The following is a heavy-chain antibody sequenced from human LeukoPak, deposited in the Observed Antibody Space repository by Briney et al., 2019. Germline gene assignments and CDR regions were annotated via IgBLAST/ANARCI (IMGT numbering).Heavy chain of an antibody. D-gene: IGHD3-10*02. CDR2: ISATGSST. Sequence: GGSLRLSCAASEFTFSDYYMSWIRQAPGKGLEWVSFISATGSSTYYADSVKGRFTISRDNAKNSLYLQMNSLRAEDTAVYYCAELGITMIGGVWGKGTTVTISS. V-gene: IGHV3-11*04. CDR3: AELGITMIGGV. J-gene: IGHJ6*04. CDR1: EFTFSDYY.